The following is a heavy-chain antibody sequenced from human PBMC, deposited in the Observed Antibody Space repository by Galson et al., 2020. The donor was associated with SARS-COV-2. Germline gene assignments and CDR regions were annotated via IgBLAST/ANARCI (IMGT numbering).Heavy chain of an antibody. CDR3: ARVCGYIDGYYMDV. D-gene: IGHD5-18*01. CDR2: VYYSGST. J-gene: IGHJ6*03. V-gene: IGHV4-39*01. Sequence: SETLSLTCTVSGGSISSSNYYWGWIRQPPGKGLEWIGSVYYSGSTYYNPSLKSRVTISVDTSKNQFSLKLSSMTAADTAVYYCARVCGYIDGYYMDVWGKGTTVTISS. CDR1: GGSISSSNYY.